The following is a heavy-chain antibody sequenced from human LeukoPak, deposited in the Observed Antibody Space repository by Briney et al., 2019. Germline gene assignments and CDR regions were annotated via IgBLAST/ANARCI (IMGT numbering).Heavy chain of an antibody. V-gene: IGHV4-30-2*01. CDR3: ARYCSSISCYLPGFDY. J-gene: IGHJ4*02. D-gene: IGHD2-2*01. Sequence: PSETLSLTCAVSGGSISSGGYSWSWIRQPPGKGLEWIGYIYHSGSTYYNPSLKSRVTISVDRSKNQFSLKLSSVTAADTAVYYCARYCSSISCYLPGFDYWGQGTLVTVSS. CDR1: GGSISSGGYS. CDR2: IYHSGST.